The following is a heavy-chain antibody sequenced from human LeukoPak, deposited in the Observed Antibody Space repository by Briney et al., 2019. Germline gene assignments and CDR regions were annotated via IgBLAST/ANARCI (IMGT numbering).Heavy chain of an antibody. CDR3: AKLGYSYGGGRGPYFDY. CDR2: ISGSGGGT. CDR1: GFTFSSYA. Sequence: GGSLRLSCAASGFTFSSYAMSWVRQAPGKGLEWVSAISGSGGGTYYADSVKGRFTISRDNSKNTLYLQMNSLRAEDTALYYCAKLGYSYGGGRGPYFDYWGQGTLVTVSS. D-gene: IGHD5-18*01. J-gene: IGHJ4*02. V-gene: IGHV3-23*01.